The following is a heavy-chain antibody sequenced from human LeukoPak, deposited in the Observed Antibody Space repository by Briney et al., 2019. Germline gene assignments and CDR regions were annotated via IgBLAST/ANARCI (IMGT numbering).Heavy chain of an antibody. CDR2: INHGGST. CDR3: AAGGRGRKTRVVVSYNWFDP. CDR1: GGSFSGYY. D-gene: IGHD3-16*01. J-gene: IGHJ5*02. V-gene: IGHV4-34*01. Sequence: SETLSLTCAVYGGSFSGYYWSWIRQPPGKGLEWIGEINHGGSTNYNPSLESRVTISVDTSKNQFSLTLSSVTAADTAVYYCAAGGRGRKTRVVVSYNWFDPWGQGTLVTVSS.